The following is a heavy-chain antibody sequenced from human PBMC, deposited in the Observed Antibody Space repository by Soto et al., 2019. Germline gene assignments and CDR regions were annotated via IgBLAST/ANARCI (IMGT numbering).Heavy chain of an antibody. Sequence: SETLSLTCAVYGGSFSGYYWSWVRQPPGKGLEWIGEINHSGSTNYNPSLKSRVTISVDTSKNQFSLKLSSVTAADTAVYYCARGRGRPIAAAGSSGDYYYYGMDVWGQGTTVTVSS. CDR3: ARGRGRPIAAAGSSGDYYYYGMDV. CDR1: GGSFSGYY. J-gene: IGHJ6*02. CDR2: INHSGST. V-gene: IGHV4-34*01. D-gene: IGHD6-13*01.